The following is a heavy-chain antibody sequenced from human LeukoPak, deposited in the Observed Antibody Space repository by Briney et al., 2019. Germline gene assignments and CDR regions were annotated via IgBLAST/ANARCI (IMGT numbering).Heavy chain of an antibody. V-gene: IGHV1-2*02. CDR1: GYTFTVYY. J-gene: IGHJ4*02. CDR3: ARGSTVGATESLGFDY. D-gene: IGHD1-26*01. Sequence: ASVNVSFTASGYTFTVYYIHWVRQAPGQGLEWMGWINPNSGDTHYAQKFQGRVTMARDTSISTAYMELSRLRSDDTAMYYCARGSTVGATESLGFDYWGQGTPVTVS. CDR2: INPNSGDT.